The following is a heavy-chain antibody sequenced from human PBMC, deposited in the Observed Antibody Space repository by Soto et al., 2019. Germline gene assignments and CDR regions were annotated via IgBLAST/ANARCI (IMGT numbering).Heavy chain of an antibody. CDR3: AKDPKTAAIRFRTHMYYFDY. Sequence: GGSLRLSCAASGFTFSSYAMSWVRQAPGKGLEWVSAISGSGGSTYYADSVKGRFTISRDNSKNTLYLQMNSLRAEDTAVYYCAKDPKTAAIRFRTHMYYFDYWGQGTLVTVSS. V-gene: IGHV3-23*01. J-gene: IGHJ4*02. CDR2: ISGSGGST. CDR1: GFTFSSYA. D-gene: IGHD2-2*01.